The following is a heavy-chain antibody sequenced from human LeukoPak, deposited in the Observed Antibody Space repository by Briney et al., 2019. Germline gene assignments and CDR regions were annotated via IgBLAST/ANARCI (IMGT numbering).Heavy chain of an antibody. CDR1: GFTFSSYW. V-gene: IGHV3-7*01. D-gene: IGHD3-22*01. J-gene: IGHJ4*02. Sequence: PGGSLRLSCAASGFTFSSYWMSWVRQAPGKGLEWVANIKQDGSEKYYVDSVKGRFTISRDNAKNSLYLQMNSLRAEDTAVYYCARDLRYYYDSSGSDDGSFDYWGQGTLVTVSS. CDR2: IKQDGSEK. CDR3: ARDLRYYYDSSGSDDGSFDY.